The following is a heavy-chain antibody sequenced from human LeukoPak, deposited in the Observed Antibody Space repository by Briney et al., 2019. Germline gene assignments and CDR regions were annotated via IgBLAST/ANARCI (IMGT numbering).Heavy chain of an antibody. CDR1: GGSISSYY. CDR2: IYYSGGT. J-gene: IGHJ6*02. V-gene: IGHV4-59*01. CDR3: AREGLEDDYYGMDV. Sequence: SETLSLTCTVSGGSISSYYWSWIRQPPGKGLEWIGYIYYSGGTNYNPSLKSRVTILVDTSKNQFSLKLSSVTAADTAVYYCAREGLEDDYYGMDVWGQGTTVTVSS.